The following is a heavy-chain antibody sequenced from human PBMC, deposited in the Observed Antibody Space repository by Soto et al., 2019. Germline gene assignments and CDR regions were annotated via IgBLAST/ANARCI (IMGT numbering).Heavy chain of an antibody. CDR1: GGSVSRASYY. CDR3: ARGPPPNWFDP. V-gene: IGHV4-61*01. CDR2: IYYSGST. Sequence: QVQLQESGPGLVKPSETLSLTCTVSGGSVSRASYYWSWIRQPPGKGLEWIGYIYYSGSTNYNPSLMSRVTISVDTSNNQCALKLSSVTAADTAVYYCARGPPPNWFDPWGQGTLVTVSS. J-gene: IGHJ5*02.